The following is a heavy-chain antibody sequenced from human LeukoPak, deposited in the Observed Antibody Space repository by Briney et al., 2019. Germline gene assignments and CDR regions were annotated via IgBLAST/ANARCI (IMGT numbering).Heavy chain of an antibody. CDR2: ISAYNGNT. V-gene: IGHV1-18*01. D-gene: IGHD1-14*01. J-gene: IGHJ4*02. Sequence: ASVKVSCKASGCTFTSYGISWVRQAPGQGLEWMGWISAYNGNTNYAQKLQGRVTMTTDTSTSTAYMELRSLRSDDTAVYYCARDEPVTRVFDYWGQGTLVTVSS. CDR1: GCTFTSYG. CDR3: ARDEPVTRVFDY.